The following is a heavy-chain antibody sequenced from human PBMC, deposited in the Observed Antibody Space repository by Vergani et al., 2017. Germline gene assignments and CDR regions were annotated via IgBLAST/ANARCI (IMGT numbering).Heavy chain of an antibody. CDR3: ARDPDIVVVPAAPYYYYYYGMDG. Sequence: QVQLVQSGAEVKKPGASVKVSCKASGYTFTSYGISWVRQAPGQGLEWMGWISAYNGNTNYAQKLQGRVTMTTDTSTSTAYMELRSLRSYDTAVYYCARDPDIVVVPAAPYYYYYYGMDGWGQGTTVTVSS. D-gene: IGHD2-2*01. V-gene: IGHV1-18*04. CDR1: GYTFTSYG. J-gene: IGHJ6*02. CDR2: ISAYNGNT.